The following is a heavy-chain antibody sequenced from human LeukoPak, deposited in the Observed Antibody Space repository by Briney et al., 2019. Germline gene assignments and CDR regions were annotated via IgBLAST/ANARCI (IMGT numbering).Heavy chain of an antibody. CDR1: GFTFGTYW. Sequence: QPGGSLRLSCAASGFTFGTYWMSWVRQAPGKGLEWVANIKQDGSEKYYVDSLKGRFTISRDNAKNSLYLQMNSLRAEDTAVYYCARYAQWPKPYCFDYWGQGTLVTVSS. V-gene: IGHV3-7*01. CDR2: IKQDGSEK. J-gene: IGHJ4*02. D-gene: IGHD6-19*01. CDR3: ARYAQWPKPYCFDY.